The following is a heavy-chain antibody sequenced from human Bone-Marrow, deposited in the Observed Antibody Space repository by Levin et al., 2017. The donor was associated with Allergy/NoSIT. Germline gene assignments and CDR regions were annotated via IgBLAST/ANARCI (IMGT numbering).Heavy chain of an antibody. CDR1: GFTFSQHW. V-gene: IGHV3-7*01. Sequence: HPGGSLRLSCAASGFTFSQHWMTWVRQSPRKGLEWVANIKQDGSETYYVDSVKGRFTVSRDNINNSMSLQLNNVGADDTAVYYCARRLPLGYADLWRPYAMDVWDQGTTVTVSS. CDR2: IKQDGSET. CDR3: ARRLPLGYADLWRPYAMDV. D-gene: IGHD3-3*01. J-gene: IGHJ6*02.